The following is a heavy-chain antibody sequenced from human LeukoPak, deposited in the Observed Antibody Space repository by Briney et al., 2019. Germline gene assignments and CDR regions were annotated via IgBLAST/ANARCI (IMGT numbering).Heavy chain of an antibody. D-gene: IGHD5/OR15-5a*01. CDR2: IWYDGSNK. J-gene: IGHJ6*02. V-gene: IGHV3-33*01. CDR3: ARDLRSRASYYGMDV. Sequence: GGSLRLSCAASGFTFSSYGMHWVRQAPGKGLEWVAVIWYDGSNKYYADSVKGRFTISRDNSKNTLYLQMNSLRAEDTAVYYCARDLRSRASYYGMDVWGQGTTVTVSS. CDR1: GFTFSSYG.